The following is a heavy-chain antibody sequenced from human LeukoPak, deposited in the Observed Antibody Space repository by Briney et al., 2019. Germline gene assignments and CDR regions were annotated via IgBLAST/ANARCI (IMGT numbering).Heavy chain of an antibody. V-gene: IGHV3-7*03. CDR1: GFTFSNFW. Sequence: GGSLRLSCAASGFTFSNFWINWVRQAPGKGLEWVANIKEDGSKKNYVDSVKGRFTISRDNAKNSLYLQMNSLRAEDTAVYYCAKELSSSRVSYYFDYWGQGTLVTVSS. D-gene: IGHD6-13*01. CDR2: IKEDGSKK. J-gene: IGHJ4*02. CDR3: AKELSSSRVSYYFDY.